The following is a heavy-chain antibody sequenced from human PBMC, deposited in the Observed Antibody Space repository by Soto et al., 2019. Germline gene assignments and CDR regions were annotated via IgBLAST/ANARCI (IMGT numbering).Heavy chain of an antibody. D-gene: IGHD2-8*01. CDR1: GGTFSNTA. CDR3: ASPADTLKTGMLKGLAH. J-gene: IGHJ4*02. V-gene: IGHV1-69*01. CDR2: IIPIFGAP. Sequence: QVQLVQSGAEVKKPGSSVKVSCKASGGTFSNTAFIWVRQAPGQGLEWMGGIIPIFGAPNYAQKYQGRLMISADDSASTACMELNTLTSEDTAVYYCASPADTLKTGMLKGLAHWGQGTLFTFSS.